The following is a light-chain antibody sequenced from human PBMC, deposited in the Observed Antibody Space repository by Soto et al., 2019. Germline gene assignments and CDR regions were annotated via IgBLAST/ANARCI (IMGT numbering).Light chain of an antibody. V-gene: IGLV2-8*01. CDR2: EVS. CDR1: SSDVGGYNY. J-gene: IGLJ1*01. CDR3: TSYVGGNNHYV. Sequence: QSVLTQPPSASGSPGQSVTISCTGTSSDVGGYNYVSWYQQHPGKAPKVVIHEVSKRPSGVPDRFSGSKSGNTASLTVSGLQAEDEADYYCTSYVGGNNHYVFGTGTKVTVL.